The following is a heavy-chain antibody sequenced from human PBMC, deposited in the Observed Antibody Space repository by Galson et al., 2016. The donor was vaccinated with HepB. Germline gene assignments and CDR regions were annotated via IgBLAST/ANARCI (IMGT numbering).Heavy chain of an antibody. CDR1: GVSMSGYS. Sequence: SETLSLTCTVSGVSMSGYSWSWIRQPPGKGLEWIGYMYYTGSANYNPSLKSRVTISVDTSKNQFSLNLISVTTADTAVYYCASITYTPDWTPWGQGALVTVSS. CDR2: MYYTGSA. J-gene: IGHJ5*02. V-gene: IGHV4-59*01. CDR3: ASITYTPDWTP. D-gene: IGHD1-1*01.